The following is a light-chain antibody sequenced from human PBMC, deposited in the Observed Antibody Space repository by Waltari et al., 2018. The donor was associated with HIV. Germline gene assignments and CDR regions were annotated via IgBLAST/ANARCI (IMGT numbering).Light chain of an antibody. CDR3: QQYGSSQS. CDR1: QSVSSSY. J-gene: IGKJ3*01. Sequence: EIVLTKSPGTLSLSPGERATLSCRASQSVSSSYLAWYQQKPGQAPRLLIYGASSRATCIPDRFSGSGSVTDFTLTISRLEPEDFAVYYCQQYGSSQSFGPGTKVDIK. CDR2: GAS. V-gene: IGKV3-20*01.